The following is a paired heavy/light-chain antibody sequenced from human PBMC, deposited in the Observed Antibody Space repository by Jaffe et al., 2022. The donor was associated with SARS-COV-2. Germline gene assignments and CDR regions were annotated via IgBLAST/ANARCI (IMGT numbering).Heavy chain of an antibody. D-gene: IGHD6-13*01. Sequence: QVQLVESGGGVVQPGKSLRLSCAASGFSFSAYGMHWVRQAPGKGLEWVAVISSDGSNQYYADSVKGRFTISRDNSKNTLYVQMNSLRTEDTAVYHCAKSVAAAGFYFYGMVVWGQGTTVTVSS. CDR1: GFSFSAYG. V-gene: IGHV3-30*18. CDR3: AKSVAAAGFYFYGMVV. CDR2: ISSDGSNQ. J-gene: IGHJ6*02.
Light chain of an antibody. CDR1: NSNIGSNS. Sequence: QSVLAQPPSASGTPGQRVAISCSGSNSNIGSNSVSWYHHFPGTTPKLLIYTNNQRPSGVPDRFSGSKSGTSASLAISGLRSEDEGDYYCAAWDDSLNGMVFGGGTKLTVL. J-gene: IGLJ2*01. CDR2: TNN. V-gene: IGLV1-44*01. CDR3: AAWDDSLNGMV.